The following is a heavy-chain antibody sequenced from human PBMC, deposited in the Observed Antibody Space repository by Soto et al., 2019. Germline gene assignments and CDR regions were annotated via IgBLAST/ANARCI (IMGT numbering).Heavy chain of an antibody. D-gene: IGHD4-4*01. J-gene: IGHJ4*02. CDR2: INPTDSRS. V-gene: IGHV5-10-1*03. CDR1: GYNFNTYW. Sequence: EVHLVPSGAEVKKSGESLRISCQASGYNFNTYWVGWVRQMPGNGLEWMGRINPTDSRSDYSPSFRGNVTISIDKSINTAYLQSNILTASDTAIYYCVRRLFDYNAFDFWGQGTLVTVSS. CDR3: VRRLFDYNAFDF.